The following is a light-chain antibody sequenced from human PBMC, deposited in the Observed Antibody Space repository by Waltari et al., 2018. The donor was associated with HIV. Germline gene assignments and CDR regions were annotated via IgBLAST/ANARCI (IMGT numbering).Light chain of an antibody. V-gene: IGKV1-8*01. CDR3: QQSYSYPWT. CDR1: QGISSS. CDR2: GAS. Sequence: AIRMTQSPSSFSASTGDSVTITCRASQGISSSLAWYQQKPGKAPKLLIYGASTLQSGVPSRFSASGSATDFTLTINCLQSEDFATYYCQQSYSYPWTFGQGTTVEIK. J-gene: IGKJ1*01.